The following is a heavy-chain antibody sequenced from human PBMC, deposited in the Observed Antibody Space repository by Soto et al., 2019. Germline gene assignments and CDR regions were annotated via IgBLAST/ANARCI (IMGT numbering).Heavy chain of an antibody. CDR2: ISYDGSNK. CDR3: ARELNTAMVFWYYGMDV. CDR1: GFTFSSYA. Sequence: QPGGSLRLSCAASGFTFSSYAMHWVRQAPGKGLEWVAVISYDGSNKYYADSVKGRFTISRDNSKNTLYLQMNSLRAEDTAVYYCARELNTAMVFWYYGMDVWGQGTTVTVSS. J-gene: IGHJ6*02. D-gene: IGHD5-18*01. V-gene: IGHV3-30-3*01.